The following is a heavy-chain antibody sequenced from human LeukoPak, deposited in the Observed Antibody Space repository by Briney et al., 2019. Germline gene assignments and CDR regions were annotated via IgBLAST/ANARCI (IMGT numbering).Heavy chain of an antibody. CDR1: GFTFSSYA. D-gene: IGHD1-26*01. CDR2: FYYSGST. V-gene: IGHV4-39*01. CDR3: ARHPRPVGNYYFDY. Sequence: GSLRLSCAASGFTFSSYAMSWIRQPPGKGLEWIGTFYYSGSTYCNPSLKSRVTISVDTSKNQFSLQLTSMTAADTAVYYCARHPRPVGNYYFDYWGQGALVTVSS. J-gene: IGHJ4*02.